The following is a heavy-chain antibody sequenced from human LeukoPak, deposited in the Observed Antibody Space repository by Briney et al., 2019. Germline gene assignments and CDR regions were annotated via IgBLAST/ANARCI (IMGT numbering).Heavy chain of an antibody. V-gene: IGHV3-9*01. CDR1: GFTFDDYA. J-gene: IGHJ6*03. D-gene: IGHD1-26*01. Sequence: GGSLRLSCAASGFTFDDYAMHWVRHAPGKGLEWVSGISWNSGSIGYADSVKGRFTISRDNAKNSLYLQMNSLRAEDTAVYYCAKEGSWYYYYYMDVWGKGTTVTVSS. CDR3: AKEGSWYYYYYMDV. CDR2: ISWNSGSI.